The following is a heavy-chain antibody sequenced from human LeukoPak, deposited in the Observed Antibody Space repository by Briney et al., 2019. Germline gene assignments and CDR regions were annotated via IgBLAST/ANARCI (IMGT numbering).Heavy chain of an antibody. CDR1: GFTFSNYE. J-gene: IGHJ4*02. D-gene: IGHD2/OR15-2a*01. V-gene: IGHV3-48*03. Sequence: SGGSLRLSCAASGFTFSNYEMNWVRQAPGKGLEWVSYISSSGRTIYYADSVKGRFTISRDNAKNTVYLQMNSLRDEDTAVYYCAKDYFGSLEYWGQGTLVTVSS. CDR3: AKDYFGSLEY. CDR2: ISSSGRTI.